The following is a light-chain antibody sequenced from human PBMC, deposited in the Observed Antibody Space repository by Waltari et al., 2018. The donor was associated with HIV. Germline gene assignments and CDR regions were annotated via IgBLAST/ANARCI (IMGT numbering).Light chain of an antibody. CDR2: EVS. V-gene: IGLV2-23*02. J-gene: IGLJ1*01. CDR1: SRDVGRYNL. CDR3: CSYAGSGDV. Sequence: QSALTQPASVSGSPGQSITISCTGTSRDVGRYNLVSWYQQHPGKAPKLMIYEVSKWPSGVSNRFSGSKSGNTASLTISGLQAEDEADYYCCSYAGSGDVFGTGTKVTVL.